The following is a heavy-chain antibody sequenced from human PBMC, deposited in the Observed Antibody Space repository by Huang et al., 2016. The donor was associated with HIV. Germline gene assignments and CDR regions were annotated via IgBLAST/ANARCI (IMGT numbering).Heavy chain of an antibody. V-gene: IGHV4-59*01. CDR2: IYYSGST. CDR3: ARALVFTGYSYGEFDY. Sequence: QVQLQESGPGLVKPSETLSLTCTVSGGSISSYYWSWIRQPPGKGLEWIGYIYYSGSTNYNPSLKSRVTISVDTSKNQFSLKLSSVTAADTAVYYCARALVFTGYSYGEFDYWGQGTLVTVSS. J-gene: IGHJ4*02. D-gene: IGHD5-18*01. CDR1: GGSISSYY.